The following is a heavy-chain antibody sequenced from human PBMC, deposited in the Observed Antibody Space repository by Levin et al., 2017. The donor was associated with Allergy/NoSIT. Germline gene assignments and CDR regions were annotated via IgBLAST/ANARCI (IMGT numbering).Heavy chain of an antibody. CDR1: GFTFSDYY. V-gene: IGHV3-11*01. CDR2: ISNSGTII. D-gene: IGHD2-21*02. Sequence: LSLTCAASGFTFSDYYMSWIRRAPGKGLEWVSYISNSGTIIYYGDSVKRRFTISRDDAKNSLFLQMNSLRVEDTAVYYCARVTRCGGDCYFLDYWGQGTLVTVSS. J-gene: IGHJ4*02. CDR3: ARVTRCGGDCYFLDY.